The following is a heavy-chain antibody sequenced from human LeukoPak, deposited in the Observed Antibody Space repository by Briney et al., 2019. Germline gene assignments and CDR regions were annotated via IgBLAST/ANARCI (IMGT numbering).Heavy chain of an antibody. Sequence: ASVKVSCKASGGTFSSYAISWVRQAPGQGLEWMGGIIPIFGTANYAQKFQGRVTITADESTSTAYMELSSLRSEDTAVYYCARDLSPYYDSLTGYYSVGYAFDIWGLGTMVTVSS. D-gene: IGHD3-9*01. J-gene: IGHJ3*02. V-gene: IGHV1-69*13. CDR1: GGTFSSYA. CDR3: ARDLSPYYDSLTGYYSVGYAFDI. CDR2: IIPIFGTA.